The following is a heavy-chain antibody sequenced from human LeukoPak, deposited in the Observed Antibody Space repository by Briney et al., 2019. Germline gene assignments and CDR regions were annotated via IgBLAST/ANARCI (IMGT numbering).Heavy chain of an antibody. Sequence: SETLSLTCTVSGGSISSYFWTWIRQPPGKGLEWIGYISSTGSTNYNPSLKSRVTIEVDTSKNHFSLILRSVTAADSAVYSCARAGYGDYDGAFDIWGQGTMVTVSS. CDR2: ISSTGST. CDR3: ARAGYGDYDGAFDI. CDR1: GGSISSYF. J-gene: IGHJ3*02. V-gene: IGHV4-59*01. D-gene: IGHD4-17*01.